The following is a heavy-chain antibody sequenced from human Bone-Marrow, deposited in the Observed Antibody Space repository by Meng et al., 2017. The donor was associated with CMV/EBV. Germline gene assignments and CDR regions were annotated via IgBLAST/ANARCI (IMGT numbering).Heavy chain of an antibody. CDR2: TSAYNGNT. CDR3: AREFGMRYQLLFSYYYYGMDV. J-gene: IGHJ6*02. Sequence: ASVKVSCKASGYTFTSYGISWVRQAPGQGLEWMGWTSAYNGNTNYAQKLQGRVTMTTDTSTSTAYMELRSLRSDDTAVYYCAREFGMRYQLLFSYYYYGMDVWGQGTTVTVSS. D-gene: IGHD2-2*01. CDR1: GYTFTSYG. V-gene: IGHV1-18*01.